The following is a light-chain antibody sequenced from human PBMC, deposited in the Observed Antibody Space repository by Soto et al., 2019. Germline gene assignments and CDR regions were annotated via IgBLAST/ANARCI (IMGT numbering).Light chain of an antibody. CDR3: QQPSNLMYT. CDR2: DAS. Sequence: EIVLTQSPATLSLSPGERATLSCRASQSVSSYLAWYQQKPGQAPRLLIYDASTRATGIPARFSGSGSGTDFTLTISSLEPEDFAVYYCQQPSNLMYTFGQGTKLEIE. J-gene: IGKJ2*01. CDR1: QSVSSY. V-gene: IGKV3-11*01.